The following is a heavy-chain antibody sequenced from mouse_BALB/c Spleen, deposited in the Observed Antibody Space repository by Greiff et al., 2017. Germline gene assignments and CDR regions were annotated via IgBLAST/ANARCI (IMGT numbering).Heavy chain of an antibody. Sequence: VQRVESGPGLVAPSQSLSITCTVSGFSLTSYGVHWVRQPPGKGLEWLGVIWAGGSTNYNSALMSRLSISKDNSKSQVFLKMNSLQTDDTAMYYCAKITTVVGNYAMDYWGQGTSVTVSS. CDR3: AKITTVVGNYAMDY. CDR1: GFSLTSYG. D-gene: IGHD1-1*01. CDR2: IWAGGST. J-gene: IGHJ4*01. V-gene: IGHV2-9*02.